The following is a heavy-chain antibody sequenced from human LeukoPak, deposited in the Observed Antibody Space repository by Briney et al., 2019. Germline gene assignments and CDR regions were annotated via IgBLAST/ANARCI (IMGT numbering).Heavy chain of an antibody. D-gene: IGHD2-2*01. CDR2: INHSGST. V-gene: IGHV4-34*01. CDR3: ARAPCSSTSCYSIWFDP. J-gene: IGHJ5*02. Sequence: SETLSLTCAVYGGSFSGYYWSWLRQPPGKGLEWIGEINHSGSTNYNPSLKSRVTISVDTSKNQFSLKLSSVTAADTAVYYCARAPCSSTSCYSIWFDPWGQGTLVTVSS. CDR1: GGSFSGYY.